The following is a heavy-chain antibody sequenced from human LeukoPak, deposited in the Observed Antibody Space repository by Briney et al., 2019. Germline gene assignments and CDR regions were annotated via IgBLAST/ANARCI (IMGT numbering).Heavy chain of an antibody. J-gene: IGHJ3*02. CDR1: GGSIRSSSYY. CDR3: ERHYDIVTGYSAFDI. CDR2: IYSSGST. V-gene: IGHV4-39*01. Sequence: SQTLSLTCTVYGGSIRSSSYYWGWIRQPPGKGLEWIGSIYSSGSTSYNPSLKSRVTITVDTSKNQFSLKLSPVTAAATAFYYGERHYDIVTGYSAFDIWGQGTMVTAS. D-gene: IGHD3-9*01.